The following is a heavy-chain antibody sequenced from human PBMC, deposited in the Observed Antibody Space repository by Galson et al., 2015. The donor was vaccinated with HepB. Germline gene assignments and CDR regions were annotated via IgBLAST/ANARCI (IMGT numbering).Heavy chain of an antibody. J-gene: IGHJ3*02. CDR2: ISGSGGSV. CDR3: AKALEGDWNDVSDAFDI. Sequence: SLRLSCAASGFTFSSYAMSWVRQAPGKGLEWVSGISGSGGSVYRADSVKGRFTISRDNSKNTLHLQMNSLRAEDTAVYYCAKALEGDWNDVSDAFDIWGQGTMVTVSS. CDR1: GFTFSSYA. V-gene: IGHV3-23*01. D-gene: IGHD1-1*01.